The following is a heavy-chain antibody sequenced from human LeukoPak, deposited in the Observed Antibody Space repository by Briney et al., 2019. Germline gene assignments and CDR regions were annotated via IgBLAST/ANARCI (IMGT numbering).Heavy chain of an antibody. CDR2: ISYDGSSK. CDR1: GFTFSSYA. V-gene: IGHV3-30*04. D-gene: IGHD3-10*01. J-gene: IGHJ5*02. CDR3: ARDRGMGSGSYYGWFDP. Sequence: GGSLRLSCAASGFTFSSYAMHWVRQAPGKGLEWVAVISYDGSSKYYADSVKGRFTISRDNSKNTLYLQMNSLRAEDTAVYYCARDRGMGSGSYYGWFDPWGQGTLVTVSS.